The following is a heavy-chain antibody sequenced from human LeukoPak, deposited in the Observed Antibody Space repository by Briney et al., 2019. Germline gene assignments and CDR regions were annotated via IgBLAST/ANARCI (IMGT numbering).Heavy chain of an antibody. D-gene: IGHD6-19*01. CDR1: GYTFTSYY. CDR2: INPSGATT. V-gene: IGHV1-46*01. CDR3: AKEGNSGWVPKY. Sequence: ASVKVSCKASGYTFTSYYIHWVRQAPGQGLEWMGMINPSGATTTYAQNFQGRVTMTRDTSTRTAYMELSSLRSEDMAVYYCAKEGNSGWVPKYWGQGTLVTVSS. J-gene: IGHJ4*02.